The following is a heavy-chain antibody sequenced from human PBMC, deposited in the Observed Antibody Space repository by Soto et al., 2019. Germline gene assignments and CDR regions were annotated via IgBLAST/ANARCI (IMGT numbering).Heavy chain of an antibody. CDR2: IKQDGSEK. J-gene: IGHJ6*03. Sequence: GGSLRLSCAASGFTFSSYWMSWVRQAPGKGLEWVANIKQDGSEKYYVDSVKGRFTISRDNAKNSLYLQMNSLRAEDTAVYYCARDRMRHIVLMVYAKEPDYMDVWGKGTTVTVSS. D-gene: IGHD2-8*01. V-gene: IGHV3-7*01. CDR3: ARDRMRHIVLMVYAKEPDYMDV. CDR1: GFTFSSYW.